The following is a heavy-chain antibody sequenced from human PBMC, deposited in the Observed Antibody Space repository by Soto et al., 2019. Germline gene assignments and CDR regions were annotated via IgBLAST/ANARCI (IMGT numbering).Heavy chain of an antibody. CDR3: ARSIAARPDYYYYMDV. CDR2: IWYDGSNK. D-gene: IGHD6-6*01. J-gene: IGHJ6*03. V-gene: IGHV3-33*01. CDR1: GFTFSSYG. Sequence: QVQLVESGGGVVQPGRSLRLSCAASGFTFSSYGMHLVRQAPGKGLEWVAVIWYDGSNKYYADSVKGRFTISRDNSKNTLYLQMNSLRAEDTAVYYCARSIAARPDYYYYMDVWGKGTTVTVSS.